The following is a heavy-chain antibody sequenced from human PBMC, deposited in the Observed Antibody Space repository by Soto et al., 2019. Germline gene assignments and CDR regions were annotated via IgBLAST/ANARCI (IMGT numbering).Heavy chain of an antibody. D-gene: IGHD3-16*02. CDR2: IKQDGRER. CDR3: ARAFPRDIVIQCFDY. Sequence: PRGSLTLSCPASGFSFSTYLTGWVGPDPGKGLEWVATIKQDGRERYYVDSVKGRFTISRDNAKNSLYLQMNSLSAEDTAVYYCARAFPRDIVIQCFDYWGQGTMVTVSS. V-gene: IGHV3-7*01. J-gene: IGHJ4*02. CDR1: GFSFSTYL.